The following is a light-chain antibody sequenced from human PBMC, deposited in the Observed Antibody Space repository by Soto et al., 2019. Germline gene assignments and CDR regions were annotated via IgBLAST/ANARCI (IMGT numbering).Light chain of an antibody. Sequence: EIVLTQSPGTLSLSPGERATFSCRASQSVSSSSYLAWYQQKPGQAPRLLIYGASSRATGIPDRFSGSGSGTDFTLTISRLEPEDFAVYYCQQYGSSLTFGGGTKVEIK. CDR2: GAS. V-gene: IGKV3-20*01. J-gene: IGKJ4*01. CDR1: QSVSSSSY. CDR3: QQYGSSLT.